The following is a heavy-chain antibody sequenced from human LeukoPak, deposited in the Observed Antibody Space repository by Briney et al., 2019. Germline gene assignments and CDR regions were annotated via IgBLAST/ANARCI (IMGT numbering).Heavy chain of an antibody. V-gene: IGHV1-8*03. CDR1: GHKFTSYD. CDR3: ARAQGPNWFDP. J-gene: IGHJ5*02. CDR2: MNPNSGNT. Sequence: ASVKVSCKASGHKFTSYDINWVRQATGQGLEWMGWMNPNSGNTGYAQKFQGRVTITRNTSISTAYMELSSLRSEDTAAYYCARAQGPNWFDPWGQGTLVTVSS.